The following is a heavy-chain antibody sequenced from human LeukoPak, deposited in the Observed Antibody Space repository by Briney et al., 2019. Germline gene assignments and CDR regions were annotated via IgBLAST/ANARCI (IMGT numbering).Heavy chain of an antibody. V-gene: IGHV4-34*01. CDR2: INHSGST. CDR3: AGCYDFWSGLDY. CDR1: GGSFSGYY. Sequence: SETLSLTCAVYGGSFSGYYWSWVRQPPGKGLEWIGEINHSGSTKHNPPLTSRVTISVDTTKNKSSLMLSSVTAADTTVYYCAGCYDFWSGLDYWGQGTLVTVSS. D-gene: IGHD3-3*01. J-gene: IGHJ4*02.